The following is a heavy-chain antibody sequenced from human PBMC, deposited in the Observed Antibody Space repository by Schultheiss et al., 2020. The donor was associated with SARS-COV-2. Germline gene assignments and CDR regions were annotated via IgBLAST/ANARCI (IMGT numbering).Heavy chain of an antibody. CDR2: ISAYNGNT. CDR3: ARCGTTVTTLYYYYYMDV. V-gene: IGHV1-18*01. Sequence: ASVKVSCKASGYTFTSYGISWVRQAPGQGLEWMGWISAYNGNTNYAQKLQGRVTMTTDTSTSTAYMELRSLRSDDTAVYYCARCGTTVTTLYYYYYMDVWGKGTTVTVSS. J-gene: IGHJ6*03. CDR1: GYTFTSYG. D-gene: IGHD4-17*01.